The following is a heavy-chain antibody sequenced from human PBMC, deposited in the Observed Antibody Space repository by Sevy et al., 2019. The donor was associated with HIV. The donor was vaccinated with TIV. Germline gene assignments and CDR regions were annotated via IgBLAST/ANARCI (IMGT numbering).Heavy chain of an antibody. V-gene: IGHV3-23*01. CDR1: GFTFSSYA. J-gene: IGHJ3*02. Sequence: GGSLRLSCAASGFTFSSYAMSWVRQAPGKGLEWVSAISGSGGSTYYADSVKGRFTISRDNSKKTLFLQMNSLGAEGMVVYYCAKDINTDYYDSSGYYSHDAFDIWGQGTMVTVSS. CDR2: ISGSGGST. CDR3: AKDINTDYYDSSGYYSHDAFDI. D-gene: IGHD3-22*01.